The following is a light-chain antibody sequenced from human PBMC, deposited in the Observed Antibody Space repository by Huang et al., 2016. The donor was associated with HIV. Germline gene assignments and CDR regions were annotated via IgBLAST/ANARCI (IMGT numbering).Light chain of an antibody. J-gene: IGKJ4*01. CDR1: QSLNNY. CDR2: SAS. Sequence: DLQMTQSPSSLSASVGDRVTITCRASQSLNNYLNWYQQKPGKAPNLLIYSASTLQSGVPPRFSGGVSGTVFTLTISNLQPEDYATYYCQQTFCVPLTFGGGTKVEIK. CDR3: QQTFCVPLT. V-gene: IGKV1-39*01.